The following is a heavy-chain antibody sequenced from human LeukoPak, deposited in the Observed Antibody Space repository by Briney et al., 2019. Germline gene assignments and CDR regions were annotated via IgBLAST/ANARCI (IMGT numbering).Heavy chain of an antibody. J-gene: IGHJ3*02. Sequence: GGSLRLSCAASGFTFSSYWMSWVRQAPGKGLEWVANIKQDGSEKYYVDSVKGRFTISRDNAKNSLYLQMNSLRAEDTAVYYCARDRGDQYYYDSSGYYSSGPLDAFDIWGQGTMVTVSS. V-gene: IGHV3-7*01. CDR3: ARDRGDQYYYDSSGYYSSGPLDAFDI. CDR1: GFTFSSYW. CDR2: IKQDGSEK. D-gene: IGHD3-22*01.